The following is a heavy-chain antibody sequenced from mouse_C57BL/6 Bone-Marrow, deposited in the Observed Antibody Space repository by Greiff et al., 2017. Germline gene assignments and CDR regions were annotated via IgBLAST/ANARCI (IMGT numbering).Heavy chain of an antibody. D-gene: IGHD2-4*01. V-gene: IGHV1-39*01. CDR3: ARSYDYDYAMDY. J-gene: IGHJ4*01. Sequence: VQLKESGPELVKPGASVKISCKASGYSFTDYNMNWVKQSNGKSLEWIGVLNPNDGTTRYTQKFKGKATLTVDKSSSTDYMQLNSMTSEDSTVYHWARSYDYDYAMDYGGQGTSVTVSS. CDR2: LNPNDGTT. CDR1: GYSFTDYN.